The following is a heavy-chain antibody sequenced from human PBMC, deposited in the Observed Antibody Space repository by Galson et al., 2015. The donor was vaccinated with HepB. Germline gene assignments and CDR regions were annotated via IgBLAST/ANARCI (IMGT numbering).Heavy chain of an antibody. J-gene: IGHJ4*02. Sequence: SLRLSCAASGFTFSSYSMNWVRQAPGKGLEWVSYISSSSSTIYYADSVKGRFTISRDNAKNSLYLQMNSLRAEDTAVYYCARWGSSWCDDFDYWGQGTLVTVSS. CDR3: ARWGSSWCDDFDY. CDR1: GFTFSSYS. D-gene: IGHD6-13*01. V-gene: IGHV3-48*01. CDR2: ISSSSSTI.